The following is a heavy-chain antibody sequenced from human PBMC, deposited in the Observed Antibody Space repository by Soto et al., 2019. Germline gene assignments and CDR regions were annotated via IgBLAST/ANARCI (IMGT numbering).Heavy chain of an antibody. CDR3: AKEARGCSSTSCYAAFDI. CDR1: GFTFSSYA. J-gene: IGHJ3*02. V-gene: IGHV3-23*01. D-gene: IGHD2-2*01. CDR2: ISGSGGST. Sequence: GGSLRLSCAASGFTFSSYAMSWVRQAPGKGLEWVSAISGSGGSTYYADSVKGRFTISRDNSKNTLYLQMNSLRAEDTAVYYCAKEARGCSSTSCYAAFDIWGQGTMVTVSS.